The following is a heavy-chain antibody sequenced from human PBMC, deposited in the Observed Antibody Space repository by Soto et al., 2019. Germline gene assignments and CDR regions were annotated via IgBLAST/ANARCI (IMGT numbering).Heavy chain of an antibody. CDR3: ARDPDGGCD. CDR1: GYTFTTYA. V-gene: IGHV1-3*01. CDR2: ISAGNGDT. D-gene: IGHD3-3*01. Sequence: QAQLVQSGAELRKPGASVKISCKASGYTFTTYAIHWMRQAPGHSLEWMGWISAGNGDTKYSQQSQGRLTFTGDTYASTVYMELSSLRSEDTAVYYCARDPDGGCDWGQGTLVTVAS. J-gene: IGHJ4*02.